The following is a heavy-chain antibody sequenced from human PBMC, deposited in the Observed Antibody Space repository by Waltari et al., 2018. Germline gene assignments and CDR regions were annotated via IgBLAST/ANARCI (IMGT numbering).Heavy chain of an antibody. CDR3: AKGLSGFYYFDY. Sequence: EVQLVESGGIVVQPGGSLRLSCAASGFTFDDYAMHWVRQAPGKSLEWVSVISWDGDNTYYADSVKGRFTISRDNSKNSLYLQMNSLRAEDTALYYCAKGLSGFYYFDYWGQGTLLTVSS. CDR1: GFTFDDYA. V-gene: IGHV3-43D*03. J-gene: IGHJ4*02. D-gene: IGHD3-10*01. CDR2: ISWDGDNT.